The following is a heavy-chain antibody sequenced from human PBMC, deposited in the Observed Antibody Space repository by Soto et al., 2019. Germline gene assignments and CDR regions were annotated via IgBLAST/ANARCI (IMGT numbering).Heavy chain of an antibody. V-gene: IGHV4-59*01. Sequence: ETLSLTCTVSGGSISSYYWSWIRQPPGKGLEWIGYIYYSGSTNYNPSLKSRVTISVDTSKNQFSLKLSSVTAADTAVYYCARDRATYYDFWSGYYTDYYYGMDVWGQGTTVTVSS. CDR2: IYYSGST. CDR3: ARDRATYYDFWSGYYTDYYYGMDV. CDR1: GGSISSYY. D-gene: IGHD3-3*01. J-gene: IGHJ6*02.